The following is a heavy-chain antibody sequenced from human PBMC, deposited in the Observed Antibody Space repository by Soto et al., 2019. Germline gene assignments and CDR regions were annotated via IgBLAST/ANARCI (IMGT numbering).Heavy chain of an antibody. CDR3: ARGRGYSYGLDP. J-gene: IGHJ5*02. CDR2: IPYSGTT. D-gene: IGHD5-18*01. Sequence: PSETLSLTCTVSGDSISSSNNYWSWIRQPPGEGLEWIGFIPYSGTTSYSPSLKSRLAISLDTSKNQFSLSLSSVTAADTAVYYCARGRGYSYGLDPWGQGTLVTVS. V-gene: IGHV4-30-4*01. CDR1: GDSISSSNNY.